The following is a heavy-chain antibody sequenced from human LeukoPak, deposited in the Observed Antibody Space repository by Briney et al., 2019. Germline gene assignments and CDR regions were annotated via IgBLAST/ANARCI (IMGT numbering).Heavy chain of an antibody. D-gene: IGHD5-18*01. V-gene: IGHV3-9*03. J-gene: IGHJ4*02. CDR1: GFTFDDYA. CDR3: ARGGRFRYSYADY. CDR2: ISWNSGSI. Sequence: GGSLRLSRAASGFTFDDYAMHWVRQAPGKGLEWVSGISWNSGSIGYADSVKGRFTISRDNAKNSLYLQMNSLRAEDMALYYCARGGRFRYSYADYWGQGTLVTVSS.